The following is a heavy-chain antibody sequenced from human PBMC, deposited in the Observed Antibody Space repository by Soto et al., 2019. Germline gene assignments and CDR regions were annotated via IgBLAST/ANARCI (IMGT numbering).Heavy chain of an antibody. CDR2: IWYDGTNK. Sequence: LRLSCAASGFTFSSNGMHWVRQAPGKGLEWVAVIWYDGTNKYYADSVKGRFTISRDNSKNTLYLQMNSLRAEDTALYYCTRSTQYYYGMDVWGQGTTVTVSS. CDR3: TRSTQYYYGMDV. V-gene: IGHV3-33*01. CDR1: GFTFSSNG. J-gene: IGHJ6*02.